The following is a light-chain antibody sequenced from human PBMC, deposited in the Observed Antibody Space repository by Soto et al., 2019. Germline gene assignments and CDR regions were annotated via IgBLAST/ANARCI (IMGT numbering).Light chain of an antibody. CDR3: AAWDDSRNGPV. CDR1: SSNIGSNT. Sequence: QSVLTQPPSASGTPGQRVTISCSGSSSNIGSNTVNWYQQLPGTDPKLLIYSNNQRPSGVPDRFSCSKSGTSASLAISWLQSEDEADYYCAAWDDSRNGPVFGGGTKVTVL. V-gene: IGLV1-44*01. CDR2: SNN. J-gene: IGLJ2*01.